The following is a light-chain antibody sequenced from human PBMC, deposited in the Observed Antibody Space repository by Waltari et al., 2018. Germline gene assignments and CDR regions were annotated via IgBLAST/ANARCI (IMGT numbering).Light chain of an antibody. Sequence: EIVLTQSPGTLSLSPGERATLSCRASPSVSSSYLAWYQHKPGQAPRLVIYGESSRAAGIPDRFSGSGSGTDFTLTISRLEPEDFAVYYCQQYGTSPPLTFGGGTKVEIK. J-gene: IGKJ4*01. V-gene: IGKV3-20*01. CDR2: GES. CDR3: QQYGTSPPLT. CDR1: PSVSSSY.